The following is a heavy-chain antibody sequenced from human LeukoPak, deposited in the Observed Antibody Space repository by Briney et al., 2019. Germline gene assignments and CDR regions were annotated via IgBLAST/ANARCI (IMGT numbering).Heavy chain of an antibody. J-gene: IGHJ4*02. V-gene: IGHV1-8*01. CDR3: KRGSTGRCDN. Sequence: ASVKVSCTGSGYTFTSCDIKWGRQATGQGLEWMGWMNPNSGNTGYGQSFQGRITMTRDISIGTAYMELSNLPSEDTAIYYCKRGSTGRCDNWGQGTLVTVSA. CDR1: GYTFTSCD. CDR2: MNPNSGNT. D-gene: IGHD1-1*01.